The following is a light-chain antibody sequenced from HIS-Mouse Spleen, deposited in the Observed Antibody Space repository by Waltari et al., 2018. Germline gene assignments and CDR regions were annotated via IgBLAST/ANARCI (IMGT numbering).Light chain of an antibody. CDR1: SSNIGSNY. CDR2: RNN. CDR3: AAWDDSLSGYV. V-gene: IGLV1-47*01. Sequence: QSVLTQPPSASGTPGQRVTIPCSGSSSNIGSNYVYWYHQLPGTAPKPLIYRNNKPPPEVPDRFSCSKSATSASLVIRRLRSEDEADYYCAAWDDSLSGYVFGTGTKVTVL. J-gene: IGLJ1*01.